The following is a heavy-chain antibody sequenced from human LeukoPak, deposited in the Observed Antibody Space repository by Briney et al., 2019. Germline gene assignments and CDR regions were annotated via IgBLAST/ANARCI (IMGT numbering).Heavy chain of an antibody. CDR1: GFTFSSYA. J-gene: IGHJ4*02. CDR3: AGSPLSVSGYLDY. Sequence: GGSLRLSCAASGFTFSSYAMTWVRQAPGKGLEWVSAISGGGGSTYYADSVKGRFTISRDNSQSTLYLQMNSLRAEDTAVYYCAGSPLSVSGYLDYWGQGTLVTVSS. V-gene: IGHV3-23*01. CDR2: ISGGGGST. D-gene: IGHD6-25*01.